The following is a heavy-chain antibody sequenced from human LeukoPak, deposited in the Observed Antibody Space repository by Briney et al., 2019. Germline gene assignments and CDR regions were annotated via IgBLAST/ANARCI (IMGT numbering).Heavy chain of an antibody. Sequence: ASVKASCKASGYTLTSYDINWVRQATGQGLEWMGWMNPNSGNTGYAQKFQGRVTMTRNTSISTAYMELSSLRSEDTAVYCCARGTIAYFDYWGQGTLVTVSS. CDR1: GYTLTSYD. J-gene: IGHJ4*02. CDR3: ARGTIAYFDY. CDR2: MNPNSGNT. V-gene: IGHV1-8*01. D-gene: IGHD6-13*01.